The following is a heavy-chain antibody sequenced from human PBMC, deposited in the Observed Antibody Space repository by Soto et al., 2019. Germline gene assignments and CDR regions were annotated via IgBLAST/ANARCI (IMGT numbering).Heavy chain of an antibody. Sequence: EVQLVESGGGLVKPGGSLRLSCAASGFTFSSYSMNWVRQAPGKGLEWVSSISSSSSYIYYADSVKGRFTISRDNAKNSLYLQMNSLRAEDTAVYYCARDYMITFGGVISFGMYVWGQGTTVTVSS. V-gene: IGHV3-21*01. CDR3: ARDYMITFGGVISFGMYV. CDR1: GFTFSSYS. D-gene: IGHD3-16*02. CDR2: ISSSSSYI. J-gene: IGHJ6*02.